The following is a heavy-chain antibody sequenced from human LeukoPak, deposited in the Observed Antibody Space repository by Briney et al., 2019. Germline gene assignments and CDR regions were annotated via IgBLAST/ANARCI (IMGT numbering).Heavy chain of an antibody. Sequence: ASVKVSCKASGGTFSSYAISWVRQAPGQGLEWMGGIIPIFGTANYAQKFQGRVTITADESTSTAYMEPSSLRSEDTAVYYCAREYYDFWSGYPYWGQGTLVTVSS. CDR2: IIPIFGTA. D-gene: IGHD3-3*01. J-gene: IGHJ4*02. V-gene: IGHV1-69*13. CDR1: GGTFSSYA. CDR3: AREYYDFWSGYPY.